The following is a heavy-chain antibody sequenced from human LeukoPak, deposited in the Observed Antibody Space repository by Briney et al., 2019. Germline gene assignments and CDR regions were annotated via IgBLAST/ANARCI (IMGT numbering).Heavy chain of an antibody. CDR1: GGSISSGDYY. CDR3: ARVSVRDYDFWSGYYNY. V-gene: IGHV4-30-4*08. CDR2: IYYSGST. D-gene: IGHD3-3*01. Sequence: SETLSLTCTVSGGSISSGDYYWSWIRQPPGKGLEWIGYIYYSGSTYYNPSPKSRVTISVDTSKNQFSLKLSSVTAADTAVYYCARVSVRDYDFWSGYYNYWGQGTLVTVSS. J-gene: IGHJ4*02.